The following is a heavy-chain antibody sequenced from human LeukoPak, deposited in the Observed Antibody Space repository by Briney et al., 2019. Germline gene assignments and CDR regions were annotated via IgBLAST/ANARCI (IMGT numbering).Heavy chain of an antibody. CDR2: ISGSGGST. Sequence: GGSLRLSCAASGFTFSSYAMSWVRQAPGRGLEWVSAISGSGGSTYYADSVKGRFTISRDNSKNTLYLQMNSLRAEDTAVYYCAKDLNDFWSGYRYYFDYWGQGALVTVSS. J-gene: IGHJ4*02. CDR1: GFTFSSYA. V-gene: IGHV3-23*01. CDR3: AKDLNDFWSGYRYYFDY. D-gene: IGHD3-3*01.